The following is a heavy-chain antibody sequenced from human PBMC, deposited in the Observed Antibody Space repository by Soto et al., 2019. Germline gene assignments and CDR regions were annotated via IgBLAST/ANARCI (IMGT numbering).Heavy chain of an antibody. D-gene: IGHD3-10*01. CDR2: ISSSGSTI. CDR1: GFTFSDYY. V-gene: IGHV3-11*01. J-gene: IGHJ6*03. Sequence: GGSLRLSCAASGFTFSDYYMSWIRQAPGKGLEWVSYISSSGSTIYYADSVKGRFTISRDNAKNSLYLQMNSLRAEDTAVYYCARDYYGSGSYGFYYYYYMDVWGKGTTVTVSS. CDR3: ARDYYGSGSYGFYYYYYMDV.